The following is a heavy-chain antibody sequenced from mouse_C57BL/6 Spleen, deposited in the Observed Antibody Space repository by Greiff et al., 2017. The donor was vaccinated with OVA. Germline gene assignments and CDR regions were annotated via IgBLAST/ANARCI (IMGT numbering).Heavy chain of an antibody. V-gene: IGHV5-6*01. Sequence: EVKLMESGGDLVKPGGSLKLSCAASGFTFSSYGMSWVRQTPDKRLEWVAPISSGGSYTYYPDSVKGRFTISRDNAKNTLYLQMSSLKSEDTAMYYCAREITGTWGYYFDYWGQGTTLTVSS. D-gene: IGHD4-1*01. CDR1: GFTFSSYG. CDR3: AREITGTWGYYFDY. CDR2: ISSGGSYT. J-gene: IGHJ2*01.